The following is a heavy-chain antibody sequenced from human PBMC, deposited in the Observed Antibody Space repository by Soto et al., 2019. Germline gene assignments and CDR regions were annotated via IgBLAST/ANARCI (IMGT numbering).Heavy chain of an antibody. V-gene: IGHV3-23*01. Sequence: EVQLLQSGGGLVQRGGSLRLSCAASGFTVSLYAMSWVRQAPGKGLEWVSAISGSGGSTYYADSVKGRFSISRDNSKSTLYLQVNSLRAEDTAIYYCAKETSAYCRGGTCHLSRFDCCCQGTLVTVSS. J-gene: IGHJ4*02. CDR3: AKETSAYCRGGTCHLSRFDC. CDR1: GFTVSLYA. CDR2: ISGSGGST. D-gene: IGHD2-15*01.